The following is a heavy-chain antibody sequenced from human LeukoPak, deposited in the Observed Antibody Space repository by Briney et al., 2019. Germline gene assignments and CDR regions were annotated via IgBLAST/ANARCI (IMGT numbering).Heavy chain of an antibody. Sequence: SETLSLTCTGSGGSISSYYWSWIRQPPGKGLEWIGYIYYSGSTNYKPSLKRRVTIPVDRSKNQSSLKLSSVTAADTAVYYCAREQGIYYYDSSGFDYWGQGTLVTVSS. CDR3: AREQGIYYYDSSGFDY. CDR1: GGSISSYY. D-gene: IGHD3-22*01. J-gene: IGHJ4*02. CDR2: IYYSGST. V-gene: IGHV4-59*01.